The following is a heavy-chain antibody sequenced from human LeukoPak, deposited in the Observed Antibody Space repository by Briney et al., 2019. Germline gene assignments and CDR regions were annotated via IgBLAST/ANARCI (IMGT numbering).Heavy chain of an antibody. CDR3: ARGRYSSSYLDY. V-gene: IGHV3-74*01. D-gene: IGHD6-6*01. CDR2: INSDGSST. Sequence: QAGGSLRLSCAASGFTFSSYWMHWVRQAPGKGLVWVSRINSDGSSTSYADSVKGRFTISRDSSKNTLYLQMNSLRAEDTAVYYCARGRYSSSYLDYWGQGTLVTVSS. CDR1: GFTFSSYW. J-gene: IGHJ4*02.